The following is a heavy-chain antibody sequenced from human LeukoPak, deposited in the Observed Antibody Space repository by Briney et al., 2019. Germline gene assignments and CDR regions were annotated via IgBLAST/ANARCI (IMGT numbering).Heavy chain of an antibody. CDR1: GFTFSSYG. CDR3: AKGVVVAPDVTPFDY. D-gene: IGHD2-15*01. J-gene: IGHJ4*02. Sequence: GGSLRLSCAASGFTFSSYGMSWVRQAPGKGLEWVSAISGSGGSTYYADSVKGRFTISRDNSKNTLYLQMNSLRAEDTAVYYCAKGVVVAPDVTPFDYWGQGTLVTVSS. CDR2: ISGSGGST. V-gene: IGHV3-23*01.